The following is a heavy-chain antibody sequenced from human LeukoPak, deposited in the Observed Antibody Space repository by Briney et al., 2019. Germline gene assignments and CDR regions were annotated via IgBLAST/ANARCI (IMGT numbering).Heavy chain of an antibody. V-gene: IGHV3-73*01. J-gene: IGHJ6*02. CDR2: VRSKARTYAT. D-gene: IGHD1-26*01. CDR1: GFIFSDSA. CDR3: ARRSDYLYGMDV. Sequence: QPGGSLRLSCAASGFIFSDSAIHWVRQASGEGLEWVGRVRSKARTYATEYAASVKGRFTISRDDSKNTAYLQTNSLKTEDTAVYYCARRSDYLYGMDVWGQGTTVTVSS.